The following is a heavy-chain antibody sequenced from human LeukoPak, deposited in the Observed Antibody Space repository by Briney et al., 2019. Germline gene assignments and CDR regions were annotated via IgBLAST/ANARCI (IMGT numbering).Heavy chain of an antibody. J-gene: IGHJ4*02. D-gene: IGHD3-22*01. Sequence: SVKVSCKASGGTFSSYAISWVRQAPGQGLEWMGGIIPIFGTANYAQKFQGRVTITADESTSTAYMELSSLRSEDTAVYYCARVTMIVVVIDYWGQGTLVTVSS. CDR2: IIPIFGTA. CDR1: GGTFSSYA. CDR3: ARVTMIVVVIDY. V-gene: IGHV1-69*13.